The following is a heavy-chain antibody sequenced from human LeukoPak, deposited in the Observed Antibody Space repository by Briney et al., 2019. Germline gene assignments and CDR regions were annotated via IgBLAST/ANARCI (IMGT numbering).Heavy chain of an antibody. CDR2: IVVGSGNT. J-gene: IGHJ5*02. CDR1: GFTFTSSA. CDR3: AAGLVYSGSYLRFDP. V-gene: IGHV1-58*02. D-gene: IGHD1-26*01. Sequence: SVKVSCKASGFTFTSSAIQWVRQARGQRLEWIGWIVVGSGNTNYAQKFQERVTITRDMSTSTAYMELSSLRSEDTAVYYCAAGLVYSGSYLRFDPWGQGTLVTVSS.